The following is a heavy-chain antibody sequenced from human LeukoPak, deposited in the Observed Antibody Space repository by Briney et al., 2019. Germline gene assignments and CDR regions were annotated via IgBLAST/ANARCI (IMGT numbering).Heavy chain of an antibody. D-gene: IGHD3-10*02. CDR2: ISSSGSTI. CDR1: GFTFSSYE. CDR3: AELGITMIGGI. V-gene: IGHV3-48*03. Sequence: GGSLTLSCAASGFTFSSYEMNWVRQAPRKGLEWVSYISSSGSTIYYADSVKGRFTISRDNAKNSLYLQMNSLRAEDTAVYYCAELGITMIGGIWGKGTTVTISS. J-gene: IGHJ6*04.